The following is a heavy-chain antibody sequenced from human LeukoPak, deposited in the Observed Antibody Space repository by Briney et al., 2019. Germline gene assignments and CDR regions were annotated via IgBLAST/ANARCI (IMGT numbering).Heavy chain of an antibody. J-gene: IGHJ3*02. CDR1: GFTFSSYA. V-gene: IGHV3-23*01. Sequence: PGGSLRLSCAASGFTFSSYAMSWVRQAPGKGLEWVSAISGSGGSTYYADSVKGRFTISRDNSKNTLYLQMNSLRAEDTAVYYCAKGADDFWSGYHPPDAFDIWGQGTMVTVSS. CDR3: AKGADDFWSGYHPPDAFDI. D-gene: IGHD3-3*01. CDR2: ISGSGGST.